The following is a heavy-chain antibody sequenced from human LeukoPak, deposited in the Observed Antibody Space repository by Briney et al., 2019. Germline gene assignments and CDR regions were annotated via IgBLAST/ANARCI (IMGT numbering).Heavy chain of an antibody. V-gene: IGHV4-31*03. D-gene: IGHD3-22*01. Sequence: SETLSLTCTVSGGSISSGGYYWSWIRQHPGKGLEWIGYIYYSVSTYYNPSLKSRVTISVDTSKNQFSLKLSSVTAADTAVYYCARDGYYDSSGKGFDYWGQGTLVTVSS. J-gene: IGHJ4*02. CDR3: ARDGYYDSSGKGFDY. CDR2: IYYSVST. CDR1: GGSISSGGYY.